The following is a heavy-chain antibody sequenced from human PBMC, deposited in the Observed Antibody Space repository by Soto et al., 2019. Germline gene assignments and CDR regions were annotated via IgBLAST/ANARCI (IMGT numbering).Heavy chain of an antibody. CDR3: AKGGSSGWYPKG. J-gene: IGHJ4*02. Sequence: ESGGGVVQPGRSLRLSCAASGFTFSSYGMHWVRQAPGKGLEWVAVISYDGSNKYYADSVKGRFTISRDNSKNTLYLQMNSLRAEDTAVYYCAKGGSSGWYPKGWGQGTLVTVSS. V-gene: IGHV3-30*18. CDR1: GFTFSSYG. CDR2: ISYDGSNK. D-gene: IGHD6-19*01.